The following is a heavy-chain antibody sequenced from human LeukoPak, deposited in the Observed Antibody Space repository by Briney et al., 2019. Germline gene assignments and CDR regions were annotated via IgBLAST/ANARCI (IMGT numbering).Heavy chain of an antibody. CDR1: GGSITSYY. V-gene: IGHV4-59*01. J-gene: IGHJ3*02. CDR3: ARYPPTYSSGLSDTFDM. D-gene: IGHD5-18*01. CDR2: IYHSGST. Sequence: PSETLSLTCTVSGGSITSYYWSWIRQPPGKGLEWIGYIYHSGSTNYNPSLKSRVTISVDTSKNQFSLKLSSVTAADTAVYYGARYPPTYSSGLSDTFDMWGQGTMVTVSS.